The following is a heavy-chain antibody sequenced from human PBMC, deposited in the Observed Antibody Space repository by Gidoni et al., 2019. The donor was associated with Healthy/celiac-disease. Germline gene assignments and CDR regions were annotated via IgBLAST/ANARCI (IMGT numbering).Heavy chain of an antibody. CDR2: IRGSGGST. V-gene: IGHV3-23*01. Sequence: EVQLLESGGGLVQPGGSLRLSCAASGFTFSSYAMSWVRPAPGKGLEWVSAIRGSGGSTYYADSVKGRFTISRDNSKNTLYLQMNSLRAEDTAVYYCAKDLYDSSGYYYGAFDIWGQGTMVTVSS. J-gene: IGHJ3*02. D-gene: IGHD3-22*01. CDR3: AKDLYDSSGYYYGAFDI. CDR1: GFTFSSYA.